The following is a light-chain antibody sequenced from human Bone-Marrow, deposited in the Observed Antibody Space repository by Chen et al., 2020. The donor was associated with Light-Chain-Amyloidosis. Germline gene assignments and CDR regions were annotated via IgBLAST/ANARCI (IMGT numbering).Light chain of an antibody. V-gene: IGKV1-27*01. Sequence: DIQMTQSPSPLSASVGDRVTVTCRASQDIGNYVARYHQTPGTVPKLLVYDASDLESGVPSRFSASGSGADFTLTISSLQPEDVGTYYCQEYDDAPWTFGQGTKVEIK. CDR2: DAS. J-gene: IGKJ1*01. CDR3: QEYDDAPWT. CDR1: QDIGNY.